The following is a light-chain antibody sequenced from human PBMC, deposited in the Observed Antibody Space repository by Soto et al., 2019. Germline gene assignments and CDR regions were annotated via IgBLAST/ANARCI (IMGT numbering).Light chain of an antibody. Sequence: QSALTQPASVSGSPGQSITISGSGTSSDVGSYNLVSWYQQHPGKTPKLMIYEASKRPSGVSYRFFGSKSGNTASLTISGLQAEDEADYYCCSYAGSTTFVIFGGGTKLTVL. CDR3: CSYAGSTTFVI. CDR2: EAS. CDR1: SSDVGSYNL. V-gene: IGLV2-23*01. J-gene: IGLJ2*01.